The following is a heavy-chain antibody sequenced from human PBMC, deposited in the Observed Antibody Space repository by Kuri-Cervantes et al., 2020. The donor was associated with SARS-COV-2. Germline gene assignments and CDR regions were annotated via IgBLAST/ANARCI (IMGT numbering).Heavy chain of an antibody. CDR1: GFTFSSYW. D-gene: IGHD6-19*01. V-gene: IGHV3-74*01. CDR3: ARDKSSGWYRGYFDY. Sequence: GESLKISCADSGFTFSSYWMHWVRQAPGKGLVWVSRINSDGSSTSYADSVKGRFTISRDNAKNTLYLQMNSLRAEDTAVYYCARDKSSGWYRGYFDYWGQGTLVTVSS. CDR2: INSDGSST. J-gene: IGHJ4*02.